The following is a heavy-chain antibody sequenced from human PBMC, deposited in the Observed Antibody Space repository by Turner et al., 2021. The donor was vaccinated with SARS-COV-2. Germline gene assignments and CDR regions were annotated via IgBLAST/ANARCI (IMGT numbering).Heavy chain of an antibody. D-gene: IGHD2-2*01. CDR3: ATGYQLRVNWFDP. Sequence: QVQLVQSGAEVKKPGASVKVSCKVSGYTLTELSMYWVRQAPGKGLEWMGGVDPEDGETIYAQNFQGRVTMTEDTSTDTSYMELSSLRSEDTAVYCCATGYQLRVNWFDPWGQGTLVTVSS. CDR1: GYTLTELS. J-gene: IGHJ5*02. V-gene: IGHV1-24*01. CDR2: VDPEDGET.